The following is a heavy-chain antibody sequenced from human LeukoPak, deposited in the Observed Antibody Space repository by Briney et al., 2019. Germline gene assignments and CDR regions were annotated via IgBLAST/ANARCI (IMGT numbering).Heavy chain of an antibody. CDR1: GFTFSSYG. Sequence: GGSLRLSCAASGFTFSSYGMHWVRQAPGKGLEWVAVISYDGSNKYYADSVKGRFTISRDNSKNTLYLQMNSLRAEDTAVYYCAKDSGYYYYSMDVWGQGTTVTVSS. J-gene: IGHJ6*02. CDR3: AKDSGYYYYSMDV. CDR2: ISYDGSNK. V-gene: IGHV3-30*18.